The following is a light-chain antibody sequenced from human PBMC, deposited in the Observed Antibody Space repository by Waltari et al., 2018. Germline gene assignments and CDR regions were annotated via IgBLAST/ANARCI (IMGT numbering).Light chain of an antibody. V-gene: IGKV1-39*01. CDR3: QQSYSNPVT. CDR2: TAS. J-gene: IGKJ4*01. CDR1: QNIDNY. Sequence: DIQMTQSPSSLSASVGDRGTITCRASQNIDNYLNWYQQKPGKAPNLLIYTASSLQSGVPSRFDGSGSGTDFTLTISSLQPEDFATYYCQQSYSNPVTFGGGTKVEIK.